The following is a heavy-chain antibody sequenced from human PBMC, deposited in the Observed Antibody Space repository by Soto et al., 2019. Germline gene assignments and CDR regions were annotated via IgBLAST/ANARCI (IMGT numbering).Heavy chain of an antibody. CDR1: GVSINTQY. Sequence: QVQLHESGPGLVKPSETVSVTCTVSGVSINTQYWSWVRQPPGKGLEWIGSLFNSGDAKHNPSLKSRVTMSLDTSKSQFSLKLTSVSAEDTGVYYCASVQGSDFWDSSQSSYYMDVWGKGATVTVSS. D-gene: IGHD3-3*01. CDR3: ASVQGSDFWDSSQSSYYMDV. CDR2: LFNSGDA. J-gene: IGHJ6*03. V-gene: IGHV4-59*11.